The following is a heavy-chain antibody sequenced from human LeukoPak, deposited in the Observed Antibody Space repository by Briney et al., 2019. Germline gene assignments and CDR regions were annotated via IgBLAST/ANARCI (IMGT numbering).Heavy chain of an antibody. J-gene: IGHJ4*02. CDR2: IRQDGSDK. D-gene: IGHD4-17*01. Sequence: GGSLRLSCVASGFTFSSYWMTWVRQAPGKGLEWVANIRQDGSDKYYVDSVKGRFTISRDNTKNSLYLQMNSLRAEDTAVYYCARTTHDSGGYWGQGTLVTVSS. CDR3: ARTTHDSGGY. CDR1: GFTFSSYW. V-gene: IGHV3-7*04.